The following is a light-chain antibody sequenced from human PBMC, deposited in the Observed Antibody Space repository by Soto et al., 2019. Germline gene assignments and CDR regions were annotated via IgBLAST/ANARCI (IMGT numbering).Light chain of an antibody. V-gene: IGKV3-20*01. Sequence: EIVLTQSPGTLSLSPGDGATLSCRASQSVSSCYLAWYQQKPGQAPRLLIYGASRRATGIPDRFSGSGSGSDCTLSISRLEPEDFAVYWCQHYGNSPTFGQGTKLQIK. CDR3: QHYGNSPT. CDR1: QSVSSCY. CDR2: GAS. J-gene: IGKJ1*01.